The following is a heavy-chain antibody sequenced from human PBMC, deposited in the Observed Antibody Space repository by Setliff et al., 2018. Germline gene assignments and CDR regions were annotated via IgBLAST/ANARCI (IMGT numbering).Heavy chain of an antibody. CDR3: ARTPAAGTGDASDI. CDR1: GGSGDYY. J-gene: IGHJ3*02. D-gene: IGHD6-13*01. V-gene: IGHV4-30-4*08. Sequence: SETLSLTCTVSGGSGDYYWSWIRQPPGKGLEWIGYISNSGSTYYKSSLKSRLTISIDTSRSQFSLKLGSVTAADTAMYYCARTPAAGTGDASDIWGQGTMVTVSS. CDR2: ISNSGST.